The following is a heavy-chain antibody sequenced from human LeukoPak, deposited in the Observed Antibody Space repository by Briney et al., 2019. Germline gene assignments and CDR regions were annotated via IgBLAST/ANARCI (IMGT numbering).Heavy chain of an antibody. D-gene: IGHD6-19*01. CDR3: ARMHIAVAGTLDY. V-gene: IGHV3-48*03. CDR1: GFTFSSYE. Sequence: GSLRLSCAASGFTFSSYEMNWVRQAPGKGLEWVSYISSSGSTIYYADSVKGRFTISRDSAKNSLYLQMNSLRAEDTAVYYCARMHIAVAGTLDYWGQGTLVTVSS. J-gene: IGHJ4*02. CDR2: ISSSGSTI.